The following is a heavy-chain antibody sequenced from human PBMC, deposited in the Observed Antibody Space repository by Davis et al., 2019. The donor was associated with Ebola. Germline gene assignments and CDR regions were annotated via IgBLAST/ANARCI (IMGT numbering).Heavy chain of an antibody. CDR2: FFYSGST. D-gene: IGHD3-10*01. CDR1: SVSISSGFHY. Sequence: PSETLSLTCTVSSVSISSGFHYWTWIRQSPGRGLEWIGHFFYSGSTTYNPSLRSRVTISLDTSKNHFSLDLTSVTAADTAVYYCARETPGLWYFDLWGRGTLVTVSS. CDR3: ARETPGLWYFDL. V-gene: IGHV4-61*03. J-gene: IGHJ2*01.